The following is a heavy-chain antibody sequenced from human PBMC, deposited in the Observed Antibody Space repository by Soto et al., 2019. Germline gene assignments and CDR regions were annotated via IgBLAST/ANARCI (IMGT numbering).Heavy chain of an antibody. J-gene: IGHJ5*02. Sequence: PSETLSLTCTVSGGSISSGDYSWSWIRQPPGKGLESIGSIYYSGRTYYSPSLKSRVTISVDMSKNQFSLRLSSVTAADTAVYYCARGHHNWFDPWGQGTLVTVSS. CDR2: IYYSGRT. V-gene: IGHV4-30-4*01. CDR3: ARGHHNWFDP. CDR1: GGSISSGDYS.